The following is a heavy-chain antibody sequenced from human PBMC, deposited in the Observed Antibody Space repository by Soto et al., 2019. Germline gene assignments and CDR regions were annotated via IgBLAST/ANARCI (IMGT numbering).Heavy chain of an antibody. D-gene: IGHD7-27*01. CDR3: AQIDQRTGVVDY. CDR1: GGTFSSYA. CDR2: IIPIFGTA. J-gene: IGHJ4*02. V-gene: IGHV1-69*12. Sequence: QVQLVQSGAEVKKPGSSVKVSCKASGGTFSSYAISWVRQAPGQGLEWMGGIIPIFGTANYAQKFEGRVTITADESTSTAYMELSSLRSEDTGVYYCAQIDQRTGVVDYWGQGTLVTVSS.